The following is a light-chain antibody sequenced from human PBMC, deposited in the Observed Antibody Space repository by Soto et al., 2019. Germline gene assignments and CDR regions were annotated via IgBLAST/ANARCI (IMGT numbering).Light chain of an antibody. CDR2: DVS. J-gene: IGLJ1*01. V-gene: IGLV2-14*01. CDR3: SSYTTSNTRQIV. Sequence: QSVLTQPAFVSGSPGQSITISCTGTSSDVGGYNYVSWYQQHPGKAPKFMIYDVSNRPSGVSNRFSGSKSGNTASLTISGLQAEYEADYYCSSYTTSNTRQIVFGTGTKLTVL. CDR1: SSDVGGYNY.